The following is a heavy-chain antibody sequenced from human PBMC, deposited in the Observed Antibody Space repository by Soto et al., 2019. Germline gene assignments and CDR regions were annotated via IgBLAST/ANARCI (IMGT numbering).Heavy chain of an antibody. CDR3: ARGGETDLWFGSPHPYGMDV. V-gene: IGHV1-69*12. J-gene: IGHJ6*02. CDR1: GGAFSSYA. Sequence: QVQLVQSGAEVKKPGSSVKVSCKASGGAFSSYAISWVRQAPGQGLEWMGGIIPIFGTANYAQKFQGRVTITADESTSTAYMELSSLRSEDTAVYYCARGGETDLWFGSPHPYGMDVWGQGTTVTVSS. D-gene: IGHD3-10*01. CDR2: IIPIFGTA.